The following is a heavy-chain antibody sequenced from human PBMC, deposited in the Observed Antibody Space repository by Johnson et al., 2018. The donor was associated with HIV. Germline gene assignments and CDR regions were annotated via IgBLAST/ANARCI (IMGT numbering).Heavy chain of an antibody. CDR1: GFTFSSNA. D-gene: IGHD3-10*01. Sequence: VQLVESGGGLVQPGGSLRLSCAASGFTFSSNAMSWVRQAPGKWLEWVSGISGSGGSTYYADSVKGRFTISRDNSKNTLYLQMNSLRAEDTAVYYCAKRPGGDGSHEVGLDIWGQGTMVTVSS. CDR3: AKRPGGDGSHEVGLDI. CDR2: ISGSGGST. V-gene: IGHV3-23*04. J-gene: IGHJ3*02.